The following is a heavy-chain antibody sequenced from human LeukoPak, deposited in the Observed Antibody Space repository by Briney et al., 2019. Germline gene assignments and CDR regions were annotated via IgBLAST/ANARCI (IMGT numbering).Heavy chain of an antibody. CDR2: IIPILGIA. Sequence: ASVKVSCKASGGTFSSYAISWVRQAPGQGLEWMGRIIPILGIANYAQKFQGRVTITADKSTSTAYMELSSLRSEDTAVHYCARGDSSSSYWGQGTLVTVSS. V-gene: IGHV1-69*04. J-gene: IGHJ4*02. CDR3: ARGDSSSSY. CDR1: GGTFSSYA. D-gene: IGHD6-6*01.